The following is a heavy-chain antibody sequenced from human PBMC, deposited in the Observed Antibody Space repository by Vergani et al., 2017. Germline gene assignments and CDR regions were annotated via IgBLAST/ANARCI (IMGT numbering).Heavy chain of an antibody. V-gene: IGHV1-69*01. CDR2: SIPIFGTA. D-gene: IGHD3-10*01. Sequence: QVQLVQSGAEVKKPGSSVKVSCKASGGTFSSYAISWVRQAPGQGLEWMGGSIPIFGTANYAQKFQGRVTITADESTSTAYMELSSLRSEDTAVYYCARGTLVPMYDILTNYYYMDVWGKGTTVTVSS. CDR1: GGTFSSYA. J-gene: IGHJ6*03. CDR3: ARGTLVPMYDILTNYYYMDV.